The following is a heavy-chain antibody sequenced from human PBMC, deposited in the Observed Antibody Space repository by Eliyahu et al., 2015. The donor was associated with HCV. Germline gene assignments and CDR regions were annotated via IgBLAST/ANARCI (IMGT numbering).Heavy chain of an antibody. Sequence: QVQLQQWGAGLLKPSETLSLTCAVYGGSFSGYYWSWIRQPPGKGLEWIGEINHSGSTNYNPSLKSRVTISVDTSKNQFSLKLSSVTAADTAVYYCAGIWFGVRYYYYGMDVWGQGTTVTVSS. CDR2: INHSGST. J-gene: IGHJ6*02. D-gene: IGHD3-10*01. V-gene: IGHV4-34*01. CDR3: AGIWFGVRYYYYGMDV. CDR1: GGSFSGYY.